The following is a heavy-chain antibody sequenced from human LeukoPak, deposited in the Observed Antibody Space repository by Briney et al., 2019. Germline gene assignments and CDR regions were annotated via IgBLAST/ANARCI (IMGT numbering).Heavy chain of an antibody. Sequence: GGSLRLSCAASGFTFSSYGMHWVRQAPGKGLEWVAFIRYDGSNKYYADSVKGRFTISRDNSKNTLYLQMNSLRAEDTAVYYCAKEHVAKQWLPQLSDYWGQGTLVTVSS. D-gene: IGHD6-19*01. CDR3: AKEHVAKQWLPQLSDY. CDR2: IRYDGSNK. CDR1: GFTFSSYG. J-gene: IGHJ4*02. V-gene: IGHV3-30*02.